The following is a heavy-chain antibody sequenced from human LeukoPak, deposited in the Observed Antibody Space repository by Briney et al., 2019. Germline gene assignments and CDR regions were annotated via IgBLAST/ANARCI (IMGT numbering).Heavy chain of an antibody. CDR3: ARRSFAVGSYFDD. Sequence: GGSLRLSCAASGFTVSSNYMSWVRQAPGMRLEWVSVIYSGGTTYYADSVQGRFTISRDNSKNTLFLQMNSLRAEDTAVYYCARRSFAVGSYFDDWGQGTLVTVSS. CDR2: IYSGGTT. CDR1: GFTVSSNY. V-gene: IGHV3-66*01. D-gene: IGHD3-10*01. J-gene: IGHJ4*02.